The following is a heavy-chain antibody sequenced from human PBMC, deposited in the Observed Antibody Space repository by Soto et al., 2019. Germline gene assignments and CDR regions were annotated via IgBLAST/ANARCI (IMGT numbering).Heavy chain of an antibody. J-gene: IGHJ4*01. CDR1: GGTFSGNV. CDR3: AMRPGYSSSDY. V-gene: IGHV1-69*06. D-gene: IGHD5-18*01. Sequence: QVQLVQSGAEVKKPGSSVKVSCKASGGTFSGNVISWVRQAPGQGLEWMGGIIPIFGKTNYAQKFLGRVTITADKSTSTAYMELSSLRSEDTAMYHCAMRPGYSSSDYWGHGTLVTVSS. CDR2: IIPIFGKT.